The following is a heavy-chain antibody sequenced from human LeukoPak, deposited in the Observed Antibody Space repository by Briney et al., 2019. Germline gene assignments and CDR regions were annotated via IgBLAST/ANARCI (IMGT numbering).Heavy chain of an antibody. CDR3: ARVYRSSSGYCFDF. Sequence: RRSLRLSRAASGFTFSSDWMSWVRQAPGHELEWVANIKQDGSEKYYVDSVKCRFTVSRDNAKNSLYLQMNSLRAEDTAVYYFARVYRSSSGYCFDFWGQGTLVTVSS. CDR1: GFTFSSDW. D-gene: IGHD6-13*01. CDR2: IKQDGSEK. J-gene: IGHJ4*02. V-gene: IGHV3-7*01.